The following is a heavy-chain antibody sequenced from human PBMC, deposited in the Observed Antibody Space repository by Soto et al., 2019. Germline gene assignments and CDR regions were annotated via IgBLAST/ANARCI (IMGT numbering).Heavy chain of an antibody. J-gene: IGHJ3*02. CDR1: GFTFSSYG. CDR3: ARDRRYSGSYNDAFDI. Sequence: GGSLRLSCAASGFTFSSYGMHWVRQAPGKGLEWVAVIWYDGSNKYYADSVKGRFTISRDNSKNTLYLQMNSLRAEDTAVYYCARDRRYSGSYNDAFDIWGQGTMVTVSS. V-gene: IGHV3-33*01. CDR2: IWYDGSNK. D-gene: IGHD1-26*01.